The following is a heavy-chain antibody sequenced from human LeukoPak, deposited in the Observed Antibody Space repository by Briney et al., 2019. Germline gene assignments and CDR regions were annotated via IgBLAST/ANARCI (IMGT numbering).Heavy chain of an antibody. Sequence: GGSLRLSCAASGLTVSSNYMSWVRQAPGKGLEWVANIKHDGSEKYYVDSVKGRFTISRDNAKNSLYLQMNSLRAEDTAVYYCARDSLWFGEFMGYCGQGTLVTVSS. D-gene: IGHD3-10*01. CDR1: GLTVSSNY. CDR3: ARDSLWFGEFMGY. V-gene: IGHV3-7*01. J-gene: IGHJ4*02. CDR2: IKHDGSEK.